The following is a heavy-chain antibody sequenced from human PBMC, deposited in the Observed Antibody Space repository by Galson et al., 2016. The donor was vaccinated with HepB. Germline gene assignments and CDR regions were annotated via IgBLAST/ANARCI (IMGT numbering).Heavy chain of an antibody. Sequence: QSGADAKKPGESLQIFCKASGYSFNDYWVAWVRHMPGKGLELMGLNWPADSDTRYSTSFHGQVIISADKSFSTAYLHWNSLKASDTAMYHCASRPSSGWTTLVNPWGQGTLVTVSP. D-gene: IGHD6-19*01. J-gene: IGHJ5*02. CDR3: ASRPSSGWTTLVNP. CDR2: NWPADSDT. V-gene: IGHV5-51*01. CDR1: GYSFNDYW.